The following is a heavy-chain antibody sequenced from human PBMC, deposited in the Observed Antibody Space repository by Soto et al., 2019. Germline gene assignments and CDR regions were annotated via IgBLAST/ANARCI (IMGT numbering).Heavy chain of an antibody. D-gene: IGHD3-10*01. Sequence: SETLSLTCTVSGGSISSGGYYWSWIRQPPGKGLEWIGEINHSGSTNYNPSLKSRVTISVDTSKNQFSLKLSSVTAADTAVYYCARRSRSRGIGFDPWGQGTLVTVSS. CDR3: ARRSRSRGIGFDP. CDR1: GGSISSGGYY. V-gene: IGHV4-39*07. J-gene: IGHJ5*02. CDR2: INHSGST.